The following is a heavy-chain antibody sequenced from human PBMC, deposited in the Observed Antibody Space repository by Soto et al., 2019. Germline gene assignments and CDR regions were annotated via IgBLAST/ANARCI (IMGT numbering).Heavy chain of an antibody. Sequence: EVQLVASGGGLVQPGGSLRLSCAASGFTVSSYLMHWVRQAPGKGLVWVSRINSDGSSTSFADSVKGRFTISRDNAKNTLYLQMNSLRAEDTAVYYCPRVNYGDYGGVYDYWGQGTLVTVSS. CDR3: PRVNYGDYGGVYDY. D-gene: IGHD4-17*01. V-gene: IGHV3-74*01. J-gene: IGHJ4*02. CDR2: INSDGSST. CDR1: GFTVSSYL.